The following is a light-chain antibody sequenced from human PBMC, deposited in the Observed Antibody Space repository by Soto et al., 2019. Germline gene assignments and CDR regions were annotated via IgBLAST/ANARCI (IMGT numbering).Light chain of an antibody. CDR1: QSVGSY. V-gene: IGKV3-11*01. CDR2: DAS. CDR3: QQRSIWPRNT. J-gene: IGKJ2*01. Sequence: MVLTQSAATLSLSSGERATFSCRASQSVGSYLAWYQQKPGQPPRLLIYDASNRATGIPARFSGSGSGTDFTLTISSLEPEDVAVYYCQQRSIWPRNTFGLGTKVDIK.